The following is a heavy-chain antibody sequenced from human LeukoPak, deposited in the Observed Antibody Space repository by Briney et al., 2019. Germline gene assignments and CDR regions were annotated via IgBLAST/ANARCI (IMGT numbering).Heavy chain of an antibody. D-gene: IGHD3-3*01. CDR3: ARDPNPYKRTISLIDP. CDR2: INPNSGGT. V-gene: IGHV1-2*02. Sequence: ASVKVSCKASGYTFTGYYMHWVRQAPGQGLEWMGWINPNSGGTNYAQKFQGRVTMTRDTSISTAYMELSRLRSEDTAVYYCARDPNPYKRTISLIDPWGQGTLVTVSS. J-gene: IGHJ5*02. CDR1: GYTFTGYY.